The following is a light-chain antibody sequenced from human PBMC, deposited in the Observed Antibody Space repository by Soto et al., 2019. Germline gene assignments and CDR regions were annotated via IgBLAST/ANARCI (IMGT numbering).Light chain of an antibody. Sequence: AIQLTQSPSSLSASVGDRVTITCRASQGISSALAWYQHKPGKAPKLLIYDASCLQSGVPSRFSGSGSGTDFTLTISSLQPEDFATYYCQQFKFTFGPGTKVDIK. J-gene: IGKJ3*01. CDR2: DAS. CDR3: QQFKFT. CDR1: QGISSA. V-gene: IGKV1-13*02.